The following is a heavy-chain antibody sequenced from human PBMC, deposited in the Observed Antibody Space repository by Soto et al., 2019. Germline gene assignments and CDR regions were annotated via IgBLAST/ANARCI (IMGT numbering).Heavy chain of an antibody. CDR1: GFTFNYYW. CDR3: VRGDKGGFDL. D-gene: IGHD2-21*02. J-gene: IGHJ3*01. CDR2: IHSDGSTT. V-gene: IGHV3-74*01. Sequence: GGSLRLSCAASGFTFNYYWMHWVRQAPGQGLVWVSHIHSDGSTTTYADSVKGRFTISRDNAKNTLYLQMNSLRSEDTAVYYCVRGDKGGFDLWGQGTTVTVSS.